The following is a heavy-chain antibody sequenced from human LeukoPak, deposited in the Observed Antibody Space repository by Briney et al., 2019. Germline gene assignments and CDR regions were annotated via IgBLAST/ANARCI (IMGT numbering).Heavy chain of an antibody. CDR3: ATGAGTVDY. D-gene: IGHD6-13*01. CDR1: GYTFTSYF. J-gene: IGHJ4*02. V-gene: IGHV1-24*01. Sequence: ASAKVSCKASGYTFTSYFIHWVRQAPGKGLEWMGGFDPEDGETIYAQKFQGRVTMTEDTSTDTAYMELSSLRSEDTAVYYCATGAGTVDYWGQGTLVTVSS. CDR2: FDPEDGET.